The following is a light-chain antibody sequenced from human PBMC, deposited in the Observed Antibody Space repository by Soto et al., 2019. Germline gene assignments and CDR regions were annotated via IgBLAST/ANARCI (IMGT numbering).Light chain of an antibody. V-gene: IGKV3-11*01. Sequence: EIVMTQSAATLSVSPGERATLSCRASQSVSILLAWYQQKPGQAPRLLIYDASNRATGIPARFSGSVSWTDFTLTISSLEPEDFAVYYCQQRSNWPIAFGQGTRLEIK. CDR1: QSVSIL. J-gene: IGKJ5*01. CDR2: DAS. CDR3: QQRSNWPIA.